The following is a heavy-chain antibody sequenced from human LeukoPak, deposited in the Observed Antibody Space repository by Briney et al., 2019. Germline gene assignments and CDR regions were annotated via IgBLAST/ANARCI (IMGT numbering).Heavy chain of an antibody. Sequence: GRSLRLSCAASGFTFSTYAIHWVRQAPGKGLEWVAVIWYDRSEQYYADSVKGRFITSRDNSKSTSDLQMNSLRAEDTAVYYCAREGDSRWGELSPWGQGTLVTVSA. D-gene: IGHD3-16*02. V-gene: IGHV3-33*01. CDR3: AREGDSRWGELSP. J-gene: IGHJ1*01. CDR1: GFTFSTYA. CDR2: IWYDRSEQ.